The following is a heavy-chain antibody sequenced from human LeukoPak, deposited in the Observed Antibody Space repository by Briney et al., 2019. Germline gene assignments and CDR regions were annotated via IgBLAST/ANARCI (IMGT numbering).Heavy chain of an antibody. J-gene: IGHJ4*02. Sequence: GRTLRLSCAASGFSFGDYAMHWVRQAPGKGLEWLSIISWNSGYIGYADSVKGRFTISRDNAKNSLYLQMNSLRAEDTAFYYCAKVRGTYSSGFFFDYWGQGALVTVSP. CDR2: ISWNSGYI. D-gene: IGHD6-19*01. V-gene: IGHV3-9*01. CDR3: AKVRGTYSSGFFFDY. CDR1: GFSFGDYA.